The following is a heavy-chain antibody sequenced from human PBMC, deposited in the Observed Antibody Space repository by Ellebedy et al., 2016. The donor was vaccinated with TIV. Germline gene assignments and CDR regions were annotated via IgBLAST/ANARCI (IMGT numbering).Heavy chain of an antibody. Sequence: GGSLRLSXAASGFTFSSYGMHWVRQAPGKGLEWVSVISYDGSNKYYADSVKGRFTISRDNSKNTLYLQMNSLRAEDTAVYYCAKDLTTFSGSYPGSRPRSGYYGMDVWGQGTTVTVSS. CDR2: ISYDGSNK. CDR3: AKDLTTFSGSYPGSRPRSGYYGMDV. CDR1: GFTFSSYG. V-gene: IGHV3-30*18. D-gene: IGHD1-26*01. J-gene: IGHJ6*02.